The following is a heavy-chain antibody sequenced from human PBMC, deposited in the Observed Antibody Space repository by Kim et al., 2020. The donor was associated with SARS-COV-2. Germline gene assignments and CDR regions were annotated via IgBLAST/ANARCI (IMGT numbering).Heavy chain of an antibody. D-gene: IGHD3-3*01. CDR3: AKDPYYDFWSGYYFDY. Sequence: DTVHGRLTISRDTSTNTLYLQMTRLRAEDTAVYYCAKDPYYDFWSGYYFDYWGQGTLVPVSS. J-gene: IGHJ4*02. V-gene: IGHV3-23*01.